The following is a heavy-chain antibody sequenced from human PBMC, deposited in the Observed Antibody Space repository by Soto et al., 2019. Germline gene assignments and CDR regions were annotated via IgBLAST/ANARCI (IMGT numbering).Heavy chain of an antibody. D-gene: IGHD4-17*01. CDR3: ARERGLEGYGDSTYFDS. J-gene: IGHJ4*02. CDR2: IYYNGRT. V-gene: IGHV4-39*07. CDR1: GDSISSSIYY. Sequence: SETLSLTYTVSGDSISSSIYYWGLIRQPPGKGLEWIGSIYYNGRTNYNPSLKSQVTISVDTSKNQFSLKLSSVTAADTAVYYCARERGLEGYGDSTYFDSWGPGTLVTVSS.